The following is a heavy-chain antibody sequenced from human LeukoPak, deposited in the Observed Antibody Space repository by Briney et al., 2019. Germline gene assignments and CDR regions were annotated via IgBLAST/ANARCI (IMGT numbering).Heavy chain of an antibody. J-gene: IGHJ5*02. CDR2: IKKDGSEK. Sequence: GGSLRLSCAGSGFMFTRYWMSWVGQPPGKGLEWVANIKKDGSEKYYVDLVKGRFNISKDNAKNSLYLQMNSLRVEDTAIYYCARDATSDTLGSWGQGTLVTVSS. CDR1: GFMFTRYW. V-gene: IGHV3-7*01. D-gene: IGHD2-2*02. CDR3: ARDATSDTLGS.